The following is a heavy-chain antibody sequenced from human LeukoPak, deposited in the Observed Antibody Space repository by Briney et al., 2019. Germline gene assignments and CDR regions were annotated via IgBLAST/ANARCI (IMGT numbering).Heavy chain of an antibody. CDR2: INHSGST. V-gene: IGHV4-34*01. D-gene: IGHD3-22*01. Sequence: SETLSLTCAVYGGSFSGYYWSWIRQPPGKGLEWIGEINHSGSTNYNPSLKSRVTISVDTSKNQFSLKLSSVTAADTAVYYCARLGSGSLIGAFDIWGQGTMVTVSS. CDR3: ARLGSGSLIGAFDI. J-gene: IGHJ3*02. CDR1: GGSFSGYY.